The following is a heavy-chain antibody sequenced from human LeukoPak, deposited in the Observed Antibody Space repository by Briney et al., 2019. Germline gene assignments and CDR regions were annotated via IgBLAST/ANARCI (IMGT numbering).Heavy chain of an antibody. CDR3: ARNYYGSGSYYAHNWFDP. J-gene: IGHJ5*02. D-gene: IGHD3-10*01. CDR2: IIPFFGTA. Sequence: SVKVSCKASGGTFSSYAISWVRQAPGQGLEWMGGIIPFFGTANYAQKFQGRVTITADESTSTAYMDLSSLRSEDTAVYYCARNYYGSGSYYAHNWFDPWGQGTLVTVSS. CDR1: GGTFSSYA. V-gene: IGHV1-69*13.